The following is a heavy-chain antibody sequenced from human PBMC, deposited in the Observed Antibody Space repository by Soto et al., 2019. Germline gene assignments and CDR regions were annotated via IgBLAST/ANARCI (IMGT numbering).Heavy chain of an antibody. Sequence: QVQLVESGGGVVQPGRSLRLSCAASGFTFSSYAMHWVRQAPGKGLEWVAVISYDGSNKYYADSVKGRFTISRDNSKNALYLQMNSLRAEDTAVYYGARDLNPHSSGWYWYFDLWGRGTLVTVSS. J-gene: IGHJ2*01. V-gene: IGHV3-30-3*01. CDR1: GFTFSSYA. CDR3: ARDLNPHSSGWYWYFDL. D-gene: IGHD6-19*01. CDR2: ISYDGSNK.